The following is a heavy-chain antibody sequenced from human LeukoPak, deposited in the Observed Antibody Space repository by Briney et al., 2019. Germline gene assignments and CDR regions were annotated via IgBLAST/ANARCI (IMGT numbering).Heavy chain of an antibody. CDR1: GYTFTSYG. D-gene: IGHD3-22*01. CDR2: ISAYNGNT. V-gene: IGHV1-18*01. Sequence: GASVKVSCKASGYTFTSYGISWVRQAPGQGLEWMGWISAYNGNTNYAQKLQGRVTMTTDTSTSTAYMELRSLRSDDTAVYYCARDEPNYYDSSGQPTDCWGQGTLVTVSS. J-gene: IGHJ4*02. CDR3: ARDEPNYYDSSGQPTDC.